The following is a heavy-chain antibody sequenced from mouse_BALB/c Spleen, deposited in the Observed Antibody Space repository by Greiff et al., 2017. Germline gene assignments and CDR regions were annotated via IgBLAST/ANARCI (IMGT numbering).Heavy chain of an antibody. CDR2: ISYSGST. V-gene: IGHV3-8*02. Sequence: DVQLQESGPSLVKPSQTLSLTCSVTGDSITSGYWNWIRKFPGNKLEYMGYISYSGSTYYNPSLKSRISITRDTSKNQYYLQLNSVTTEDTATYYCARYPYGNYVDYAMDYWGQGTSVTVSS. CDR1: GDSITSGY. D-gene: IGHD2-10*02. CDR3: ARYPYGNYVDYAMDY. J-gene: IGHJ4*01.